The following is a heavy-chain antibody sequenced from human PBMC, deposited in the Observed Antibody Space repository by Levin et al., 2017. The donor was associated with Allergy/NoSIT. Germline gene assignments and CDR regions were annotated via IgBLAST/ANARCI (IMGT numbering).Heavy chain of an antibody. CDR3: ARVLAAAGTPVSLAPFDY. D-gene: IGHD6-13*01. Sequence: SCAASGFTFSSYAMHWVRQAPGKGLEWVAVISYDGSNKYYADSVKGRFTISRDNSKNTLYLQMNSLRAEDTAVYYCARVLAAAGTPVSLAPFDYWGQGTLVTVSS. CDR2: ISYDGSNK. V-gene: IGHV3-30-3*01. J-gene: IGHJ4*02. CDR1: GFTFSSYA.